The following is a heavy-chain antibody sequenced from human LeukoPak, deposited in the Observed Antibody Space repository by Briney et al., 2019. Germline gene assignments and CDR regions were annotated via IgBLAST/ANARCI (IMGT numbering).Heavy chain of an antibody. CDR3: ARGSRHTTVTTSFDY. CDR1: GYTFTSYD. V-gene: IGHV1-8*01. D-gene: IGHD4-17*01. Sequence: GASVKVSCKASGYTFTSYDINWVRQATEQGLEWMGWMNPNSGNTGYAQKFQGRVTMTRNTSISTAYMELSSLRSEDTAVYYCARGSRHTTVTTSFDYWGQGTLVTVSS. CDR2: MNPNSGNT. J-gene: IGHJ4*02.